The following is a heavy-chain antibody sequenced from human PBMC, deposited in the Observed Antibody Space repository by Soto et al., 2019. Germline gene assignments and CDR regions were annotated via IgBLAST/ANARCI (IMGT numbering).Heavy chain of an antibody. Sequence: SETLSLTCTVSGGSVSNSNYYWGWIRQSPGKGLKWIGSVYYRGRSYSKSSVKSRVTISVDTSKNQFSLNLNSVTASDTAVYYCVSQRTSVLTQAYFDYWGPGALVTVSS. V-gene: IGHV4-39*01. J-gene: IGHJ4*02. CDR1: GGSVSNSNYY. CDR3: VSQRTSVLTQAYFDY. D-gene: IGHD2-8*01. CDR2: VYYRGRS.